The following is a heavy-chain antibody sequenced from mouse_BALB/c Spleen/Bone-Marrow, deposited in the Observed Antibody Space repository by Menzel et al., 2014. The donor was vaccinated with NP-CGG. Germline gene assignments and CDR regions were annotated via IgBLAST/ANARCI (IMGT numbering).Heavy chain of an antibody. CDR1: GFNIKDTY. CDR3: TTMITNWYFDV. J-gene: IGHJ1*01. D-gene: IGHD2-4*01. V-gene: IGHV14-3*02. Sequence: VHLQQSGAELVKSGASVKLSRTASGFNIKDTYMHWVKQRPEQGLEWIGRIDPANGNTKYDPKFQGKATITADTSSNTAYLQLSSLTTEDTDGYCGTTMITNWYFDVWGAGTTVTVS. CDR2: IDPANGNT.